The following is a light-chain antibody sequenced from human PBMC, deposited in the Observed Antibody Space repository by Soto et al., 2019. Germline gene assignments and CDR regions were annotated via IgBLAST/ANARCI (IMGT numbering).Light chain of an antibody. J-gene: IGLJ3*02. CDR2: EVN. Sequence: QSALTQPASVSGSPGQSITISCTGTSSDVGGCNCVSWYQQHPGKAPTLMIYEVNKRPSGVSNRFSGSKSGNTASLTISGLQAEDGADYYCCSSVVSPNWVFGGGTKLTV. CDR1: SSDVGGCNC. V-gene: IGLV2-23*02. CDR3: CSSVVSPNWV.